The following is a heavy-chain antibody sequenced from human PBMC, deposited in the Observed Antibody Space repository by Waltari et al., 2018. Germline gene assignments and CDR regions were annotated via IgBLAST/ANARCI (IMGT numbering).Heavy chain of an antibody. CDR3: ARVGFSGRGYSGYVAPDDAFDI. D-gene: IGHD5-12*01. CDR1: GYPFTSYA. Sequence: QVQLVQSGAEVKKPGASVKVSCKASGYPFTSYAMHWVRQAPGQRLAWMGWINAGNGNTKYSQKFQGRVTITRDTSASTAYMELSSLRSEDTAVYYCARVGFSGRGYSGYVAPDDAFDIWGQGTMVTVSS. V-gene: IGHV1-3*01. CDR2: INAGNGNT. J-gene: IGHJ3*02.